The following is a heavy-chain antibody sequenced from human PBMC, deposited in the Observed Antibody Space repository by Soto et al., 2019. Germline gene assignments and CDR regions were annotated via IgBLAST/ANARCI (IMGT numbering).Heavy chain of an antibody. CDR2: IRNNANSYTT. Sequence: EVQLVESGGGLVQPGGSQRLSCAASGFTFSDHYMDWVRQAPGKGLEWVGRIRNNANSYTTDYAASVKGRFTISRDDSKDSLYLQMNSLKTEDTAIYYAARDSGKVAYFDYWGHGTLATVSS. V-gene: IGHV3-72*01. CDR3: ARDSGKVAYFDY. CDR1: GFTFSDHY. D-gene: IGHD1-26*01. J-gene: IGHJ4*01.